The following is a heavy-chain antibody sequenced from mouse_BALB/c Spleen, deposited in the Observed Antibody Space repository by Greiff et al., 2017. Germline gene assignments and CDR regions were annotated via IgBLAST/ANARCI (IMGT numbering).Heavy chain of an antibody. Sequence: EVQLQQSGPELVKPGASVKMSCKASGYTFTSYVMHWVKQKPGQGLEWIGYINPYNDGTKYNEKFKGKATLTSDKSSSTAYMELSSLTSEDSAVYYCARRGDYLHYYAMDYWGQGTSVTVSS. V-gene: IGHV1-14*01. J-gene: IGHJ4*01. CDR3: ARRGDYLHYYAMDY. CDR1: GYTFTSYV. D-gene: IGHD2-4*01. CDR2: INPYNDGT.